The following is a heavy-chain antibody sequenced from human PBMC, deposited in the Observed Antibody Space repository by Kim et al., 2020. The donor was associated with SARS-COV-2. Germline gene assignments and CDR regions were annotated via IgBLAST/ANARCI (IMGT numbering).Heavy chain of an antibody. D-gene: IGHD2-15*01. CDR1: GGTFSSYA. CDR3: ARGRRGIVVVVAARGPYGMDG. CDR2: IIPIFGTA. Sequence: SVKVSCKASGGTFSSYAISWVRQAPGQGLEWMGGIIPIFGTANYAQKFQGRVTITADESTSTAYMELSSLRSEDTAVYYCARGRRGIVVVVAARGPYGMDGWGQGTTVTVSS. V-gene: IGHV1-69*13. J-gene: IGHJ6*02.